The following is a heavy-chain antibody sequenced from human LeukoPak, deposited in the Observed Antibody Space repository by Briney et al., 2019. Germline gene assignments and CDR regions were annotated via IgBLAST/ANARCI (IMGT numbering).Heavy chain of an antibody. V-gene: IGHV3-23*01. Sequence: PGGSLRLSCAASGFTFSSYAMSWVRQAPGEGLEWVSAISGSGGSTYYADSVKGRFTISRDNSKNTLYLQMNSLRAEDTAVYYCAKDRSYYDSSGYYDYWGQGTLVTVSS. D-gene: IGHD3-22*01. CDR2: ISGSGGST. CDR3: AKDRSYYDSSGYYDY. CDR1: GFTFSSYA. J-gene: IGHJ4*02.